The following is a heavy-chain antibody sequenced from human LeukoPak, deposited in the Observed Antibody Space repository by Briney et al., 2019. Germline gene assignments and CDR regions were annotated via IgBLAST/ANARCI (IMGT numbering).Heavy chain of an antibody. V-gene: IGHV4-4*07. Sequence: SSETLSLTCTVSDGSISSYYWSWIRQPAGKGLEWIGRIYTRGSTNYNPSLKSRVTMSLDTSKNQFSLKLSSVTAADTAVYYCARANIAAAGTAVSWGQGTLLTVSS. CDR2: IYTRGST. CDR1: DGSISSYY. J-gene: IGHJ5*02. D-gene: IGHD6-13*01. CDR3: ARANIAAAGTAVS.